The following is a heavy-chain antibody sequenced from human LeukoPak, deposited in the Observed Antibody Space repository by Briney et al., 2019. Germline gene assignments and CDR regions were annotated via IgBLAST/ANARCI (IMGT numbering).Heavy chain of an antibody. Sequence: GESLKISCKGSGYSFPSYWIGWVRQMPGKGLEWMGIIYPGDSDTRYSPSFQGQVTISADKSISTAYLQWSSLKASDTAMYYCARPLYYYDSSGEFDYWGQGTLVTVSS. CDR3: ARPLYYYDSSGEFDY. CDR2: IYPGDSDT. J-gene: IGHJ4*02. V-gene: IGHV5-51*01. D-gene: IGHD3-22*01. CDR1: GYSFPSYW.